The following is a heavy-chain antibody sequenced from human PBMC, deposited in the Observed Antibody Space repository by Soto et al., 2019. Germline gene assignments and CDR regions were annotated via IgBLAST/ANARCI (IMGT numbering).Heavy chain of an antibody. J-gene: IGHJ2*01. D-gene: IGHD3-10*01. Sequence: EVQLVESGGGLVQPGGSLRLSCAASGFIFSSYWMYWVRQAPGKGLVWVPRINSDGSSTNYADSVRGRFTLSRDNAQNRLFREINSLSAEVTAVDFGASKTLNYWYFDRWGRGTLVTVSS. CDR3: ASKTLNYWYFDR. V-gene: IGHV3-74*01. CDR1: GFIFSSYW. CDR2: INSDGSST.